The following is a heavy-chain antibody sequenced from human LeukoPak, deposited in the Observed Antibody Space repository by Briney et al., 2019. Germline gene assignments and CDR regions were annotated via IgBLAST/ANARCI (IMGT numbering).Heavy chain of an antibody. CDR3: ARVEDDILTGYYADY. Sequence: ASVKVSCKASGYTFTSYYVHWVRQAPGPGLEWMGMINPSGGSTTYSQKFQGRVTITADESTSTAYMELSSLRSEDTAVYYCARVEDDILTGYYADYWGQGTLVTVSS. V-gene: IGHV1-46*01. CDR2: INPSGGST. CDR1: GYTFTSYY. J-gene: IGHJ4*02. D-gene: IGHD3-9*01.